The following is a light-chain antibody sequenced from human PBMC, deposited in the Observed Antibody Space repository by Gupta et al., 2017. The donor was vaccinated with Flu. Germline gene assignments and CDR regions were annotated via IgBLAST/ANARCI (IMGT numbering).Light chain of an antibody. J-gene: IGKJ3*01. Sequence: IVLTQSPATLSLSPGERATISCRASQSISSYLAWYQPKPGQPPRLLIYDASHRATGIPARFSGSGSGTDFTLTISSLEPEDFAVYYCQQRSNWPPGITFGPGTRVDIK. V-gene: IGKV3-11*01. CDR1: QSISSY. CDR2: DAS. CDR3: QQRSNWPPGIT.